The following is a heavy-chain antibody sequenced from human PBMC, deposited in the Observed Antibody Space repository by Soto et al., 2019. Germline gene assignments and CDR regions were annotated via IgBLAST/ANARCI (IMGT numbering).Heavy chain of an antibody. CDR3: ARERKQPSYYYYGMDV. D-gene: IGHD6-13*01. Sequence: ASVKVSCKASGYTFTGYYMHWVRQAPGQGLEWMGWINPNSGGTNYAQKFQGRVTMTRDTSISTAYMELSRLRSDDTAVYYCARERKQPSYYYYGMDVWGQGTTVTVSS. CDR1: GYTFTGYY. V-gene: IGHV1-2*02. CDR2: INPNSGGT. J-gene: IGHJ6*02.